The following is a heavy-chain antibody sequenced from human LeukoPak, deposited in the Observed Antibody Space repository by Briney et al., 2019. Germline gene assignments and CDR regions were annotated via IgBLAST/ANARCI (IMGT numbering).Heavy chain of an antibody. CDR1: EFTFSTYS. D-gene: IGHD5-24*01. CDR2: ISSGSSYI. Sequence: GRSLRLSCAASEFTFSTYSMNWVRQAPGKGLEWVSSISSGSSYIYYADSVKGRFTISRDNAKNSLYLQMNSLRAEDTAVYYCARVGDGYYFPYYFDYWGQGTLVTVSS. J-gene: IGHJ4*02. CDR3: ARVGDGYYFPYYFDY. V-gene: IGHV3-21*01.